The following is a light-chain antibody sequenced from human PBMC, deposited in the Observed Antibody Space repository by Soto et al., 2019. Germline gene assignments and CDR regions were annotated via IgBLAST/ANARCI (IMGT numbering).Light chain of an antibody. CDR1: QGISSY. V-gene: IGKV1-9*01. CDR3: QQYETFSGT. Sequence: IQLTPSPSSLSASVGDRVTINCRASQGISSYLAWYQQKPGKAPKFLIYDASALPRGVPSRFSGSGSGTKFTLTIASLQPDDFATYYCQQYETFSGTFGPGTKVDIK. CDR2: DAS. J-gene: IGKJ1*01.